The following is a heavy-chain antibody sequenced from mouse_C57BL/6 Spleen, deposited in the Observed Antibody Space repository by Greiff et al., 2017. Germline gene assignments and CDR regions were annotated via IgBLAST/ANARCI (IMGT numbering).Heavy chain of an antibody. J-gene: IGHJ3*01. CDR2: INPGSGGT. CDR1: GYAFTNYL. D-gene: IGHD1-1*01. V-gene: IGHV1-54*01. CDR3: ARSDYYGSSYAWFAY. Sequence: VQLQQSGAELVRPGTSVKVSCKASGYAFTNYLIEWVKQRPGQGLEWIGVINPGSGGTNYNEKFKGKATLTADQSSSTAYMQLSSLTSGDSAVYFFARSDYYGSSYAWFAYWGQGTLVTVSA.